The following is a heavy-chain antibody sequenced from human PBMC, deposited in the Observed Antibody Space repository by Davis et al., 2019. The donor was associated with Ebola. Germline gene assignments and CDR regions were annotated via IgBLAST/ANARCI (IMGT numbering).Heavy chain of an antibody. J-gene: IGHJ5*02. V-gene: IGHV4-30-2*01. Sequence: MPSETLSLTCAVSGGSISSGGYSWSWIRQPPGKGLEWIGYIYHSRSTYYNPSLKSRVTISVDRSKNQFSLKLSSVTAADTAVYYCARGRIGCSGGSCFNWFDPWGQGTLVTVSS. D-gene: IGHD2-15*01. CDR1: GGSISSGGYS. CDR2: IYHSRST. CDR3: ARGRIGCSGGSCFNWFDP.